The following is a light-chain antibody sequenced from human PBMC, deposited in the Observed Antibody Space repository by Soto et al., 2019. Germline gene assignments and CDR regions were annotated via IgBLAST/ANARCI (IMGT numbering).Light chain of an antibody. CDR2: AAS. J-gene: IGKJ2*01. V-gene: IGKV1-39*01. CDR1: QSISSY. Sequence: DIQMTQSPSSLSASVGERVTITCRASQSISSYLNWYQQKPGKAPKLLIYAASSLQSGVPSRFSGSGSGTDFTLAISSLQPDDFATYYCQQSYSTPYTFRQGTKLEIK. CDR3: QQSYSTPYT.